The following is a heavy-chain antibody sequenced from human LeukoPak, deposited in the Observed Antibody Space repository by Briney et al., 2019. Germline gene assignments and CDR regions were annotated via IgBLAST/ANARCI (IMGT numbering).Heavy chain of an antibody. Sequence: SETLSLTCTVSGYSISSGYYWAWIRQPPGKGLEWIGNIYHSGSTYYNPSLKSRVTISVDTSKNQFSLKLSSVTAADTAVYYCARDPLWHYWGQGTLVTVSS. CDR3: ARDPLWHY. CDR2: IYHSGST. D-gene: IGHD2-21*01. V-gene: IGHV4-38-2*02. CDR1: GYSISSGYY. J-gene: IGHJ4*02.